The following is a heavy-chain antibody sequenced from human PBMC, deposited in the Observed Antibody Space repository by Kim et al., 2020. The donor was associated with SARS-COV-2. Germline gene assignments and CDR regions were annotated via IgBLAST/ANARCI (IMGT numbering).Heavy chain of an antibody. CDR2: INPSGGST. J-gene: IGHJ4*02. Sequence: ASVKVSCKASGYTFTSYYMHWVRQAPGQGLEWMGIINPSGGSTSYAQKFQGRVTMTRDTSTSTDYMELSSLSSEDTAVYYCARGSYYYDSSGYYPVSVDYWGQGTLVTVSS. CDR1: GYTFTSYY. CDR3: ARGSYYYDSSGYYPVSVDY. V-gene: IGHV1-46*01. D-gene: IGHD3-22*01.